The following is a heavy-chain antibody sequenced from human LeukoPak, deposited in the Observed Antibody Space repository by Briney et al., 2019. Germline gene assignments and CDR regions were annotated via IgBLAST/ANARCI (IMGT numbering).Heavy chain of an antibody. V-gene: IGHV4-31*03. Sequence: SETLSLTCTVSGGSISSGGYYWSWIRQHPGKGLEWIGYIYYSGSTYYNPSLKSRVTISVDTSKNQFSLKLSSVTAADTAVYYCAVAYYDSSGYYRDAFDIRGQGTMVTVSS. CDR3: AVAYYDSSGYYRDAFDI. J-gene: IGHJ3*02. CDR1: GGSISSGGYY. CDR2: IYYSGST. D-gene: IGHD3-22*01.